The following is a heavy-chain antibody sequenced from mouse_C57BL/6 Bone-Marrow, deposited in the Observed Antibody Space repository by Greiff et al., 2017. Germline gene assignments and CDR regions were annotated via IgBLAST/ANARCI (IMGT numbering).Heavy chain of an antibody. Sequence: QVHVKQPGAELVKPGASVKLSCKASGYTFTSYWMQWVKQRPGQGLEWIGEIDPSDSYTNYNQKFKGKATVTVDTSSSTAYMQLSSLTSEDSAVYYCARPLLLYAMDYWGQGTSVTVSS. V-gene: IGHV1-50*01. CDR3: ARPLLLYAMDY. CDR1: GYTFTSYW. CDR2: IDPSDSYT. J-gene: IGHJ4*01.